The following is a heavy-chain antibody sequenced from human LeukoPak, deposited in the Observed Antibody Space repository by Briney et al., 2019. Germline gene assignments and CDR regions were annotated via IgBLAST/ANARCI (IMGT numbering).Heavy chain of an antibody. CDR1: GSAFTGYY. J-gene: IGHJ6*02. Sequence: ASVKVSCKASGSAFTGYYIHWVRQAPGQGLEWMGWMNPNSGNTGYAQKFQGRVTMTRNTSISTAYMELSSLRSEDTAVYYCARAHYFPGPYTISLYYYYGMDVWGQGTTVTVSS. CDR3: ARAHYFPGPYTISLYYYYGMDV. CDR2: MNPNSGNT. V-gene: IGHV1-8*01. D-gene: IGHD3-3*01.